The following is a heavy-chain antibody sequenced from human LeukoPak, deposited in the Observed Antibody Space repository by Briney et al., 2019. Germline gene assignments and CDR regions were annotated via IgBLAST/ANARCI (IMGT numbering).Heavy chain of an antibody. D-gene: IGHD5-12*01. CDR2: ISSSSSYI. CDR1: GFTFSGYT. CDR3: ARAGSGYEDGFDY. J-gene: IGHJ4*02. V-gene: IGHV3-21*01. Sequence: GGSLRLSCAASGFTFSGYTINWVRQAPGKGLEWVSSISSSSSYIYYADLVKGRFTISRHNAKNSLYLQRNSLRAEDTAVYYCARAGSGYEDGFDYWGQGTLVTVSS.